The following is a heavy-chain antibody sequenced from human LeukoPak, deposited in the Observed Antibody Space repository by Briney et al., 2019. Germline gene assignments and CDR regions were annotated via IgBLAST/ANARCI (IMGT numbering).Heavy chain of an antibody. CDR1: GFTVSSNY. CDR2: IYSGGTT. Sequence: GGSLRLSCAASGFTVSSNYMSWVRQAPGKGLEWVSVIYSGGTTYYADSVKGRFTISRHNSKNTLYLQMNSLRAEDTAVYYCARGEQYCSSTSCCAYWGQGTLATVSS. D-gene: IGHD2-2*01. J-gene: IGHJ4*02. CDR3: ARGEQYCSSTSCCAY. V-gene: IGHV3-53*04.